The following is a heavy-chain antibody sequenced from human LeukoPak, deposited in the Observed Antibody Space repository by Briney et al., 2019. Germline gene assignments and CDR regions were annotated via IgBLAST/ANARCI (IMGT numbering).Heavy chain of an antibody. CDR2: IGGSGGDT. CDR1: GFTFSSYA. D-gene: IGHD4-23*01. V-gene: IGHV3-23*01. CDR3: AKGVGAGNSVYFDY. Sequence: GGSLRLSCAASGFTFSSYAMSWVRQAPGKGLEWVAVIGGSGGDTFYAGSVKGRFTISRDNSKNTLYLQMNNLRAEDTAVYYCAKGVGAGNSVYFDYWGQGTLVTVSS. J-gene: IGHJ4*02.